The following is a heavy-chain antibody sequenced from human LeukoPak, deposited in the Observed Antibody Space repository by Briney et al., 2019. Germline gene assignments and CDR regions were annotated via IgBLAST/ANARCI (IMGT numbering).Heavy chain of an antibody. V-gene: IGHV3-72*01. J-gene: IGHJ4*02. CDR3: ARESTYYDFWSGLGD. Sequence: GSLRLSCAASGFTFSDHYMDWVRQAPGKGLEWVGRTRNKANSYTTEYAASVKGRFTISRDDSKNSLYLQMNSLKTEDTAVYYCARESTYYDFWSGLGDWGQGTLVTVSS. D-gene: IGHD3-3*01. CDR2: TRNKANSYTT. CDR1: GFTFSDHY.